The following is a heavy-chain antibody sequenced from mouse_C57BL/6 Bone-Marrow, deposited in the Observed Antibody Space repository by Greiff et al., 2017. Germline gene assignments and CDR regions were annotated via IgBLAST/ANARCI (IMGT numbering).Heavy chain of an antibody. CDR2: IDPSDSET. V-gene: IGHV1-52*01. J-gene: IGHJ1*03. Sequence: VQLQQPGAELVRPGSSVKLSCTASGYTFTRYWMHWVKQRPIQGLEWIGNIDPSDSETHYNQKFKDKATLTVDKSSSTAYMQLSSLTSEDSAVYYWARSRSSYCWYFDVWGTGTTVTVSS. CDR3: ARSRSSYCWYFDV. CDR1: GYTFTRYW. D-gene: IGHD1-1*01.